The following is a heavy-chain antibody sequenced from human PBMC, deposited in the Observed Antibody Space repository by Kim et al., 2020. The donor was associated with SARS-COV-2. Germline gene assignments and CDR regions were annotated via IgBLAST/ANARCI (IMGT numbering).Heavy chain of an antibody. CDR2: ISDTVTT. J-gene: IGHJ4*02. CDR1: GDSIISGIYY. D-gene: IGHD3-10*01. V-gene: IGHV4-31*03. Sequence: SETLSLTCTVSGDSIISGIYYWNWIRQHPGKGLEWVGYISDTVTTRYNPSLASRVIMAVDTSKIQFSLKLTSVTAADTALYYCARLPLGEGHFDYWGQGTLVTVSS. CDR3: ARLPLGEGHFDY.